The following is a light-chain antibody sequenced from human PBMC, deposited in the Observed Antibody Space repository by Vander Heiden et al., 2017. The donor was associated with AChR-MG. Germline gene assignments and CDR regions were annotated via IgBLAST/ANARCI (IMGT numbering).Light chain of an antibody. CDR2: EVS. J-gene: IGLJ2*01. V-gene: IGLV2-14*01. CDR3: SSDTTSDTVV. Sequence: QSALTQPASVSGSPGQSITISCTGSSSDVGGHNFVAWYQHNPGKATKLMIYEVSNRPSGVSTRFSGSKSANTASMTISGRQAEDGADYYCSSDTTSDTVVFGGGTKLTVL. CDR1: SSDVGGHNF.